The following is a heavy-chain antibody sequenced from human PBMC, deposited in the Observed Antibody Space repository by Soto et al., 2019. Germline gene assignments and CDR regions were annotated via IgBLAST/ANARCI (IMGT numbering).Heavy chain of an antibody. CDR1: GYTFTSYG. D-gene: IGHD3-3*01. V-gene: IGHV1-18*04. CDR3: ARRPYDFWSGDPYYYYGMDV. CDR2: ISAYNGNT. J-gene: IGHJ6*02. Sequence: SSVKVSCKASGYTFTSYGISWVRQAPGQGLEWMGWISAYNGNTNYAQKLQGRVTMTTDTSTSTAYMELRSLRSDDTAVYYCARRPYDFWSGDPYYYYGMDVWGQGTTVTVSS.